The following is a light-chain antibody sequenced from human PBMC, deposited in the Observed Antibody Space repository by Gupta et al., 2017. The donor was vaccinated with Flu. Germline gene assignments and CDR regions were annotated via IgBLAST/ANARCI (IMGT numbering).Light chain of an antibody. Sequence: HPVLPQSSSASASLASSVKLTCTLSSGRSSNIIAWHQQQPGKAPRYLMMLEGSGSNNKGSVAPVLFSGSGSGAASYLTISNRKSEDDDYYYCETCDSNTQVFGGGTKLTVL. CDR2: LEGSGSN. CDR3: ETCDSNTQV. J-gene: IGLJ3*02. CDR1: SGRSSNI. V-gene: IGLV4-60*03.